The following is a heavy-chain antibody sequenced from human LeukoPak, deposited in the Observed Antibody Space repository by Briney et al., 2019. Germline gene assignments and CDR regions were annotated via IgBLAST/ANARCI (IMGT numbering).Heavy chain of an antibody. CDR1: GGSISSYY. Sequence: SETLSLTCTVSGGSISSYYWSWIRQPSGKGLEWIGYIYYSGSTNYNPSLKSRVTISVDTSKNQFSLKLSSVTAADTAVYYCARAAGYSYGNPGHAFDIWGQGTMVTVSS. J-gene: IGHJ3*02. V-gene: IGHV4-59*01. D-gene: IGHD5-18*01. CDR3: ARAAGYSYGNPGHAFDI. CDR2: IYYSGST.